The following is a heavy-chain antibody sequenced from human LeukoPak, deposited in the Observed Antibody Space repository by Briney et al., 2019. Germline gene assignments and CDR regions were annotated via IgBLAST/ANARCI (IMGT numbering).Heavy chain of an antibody. V-gene: IGHV4-59*08. CDR1: GGSTSRYY. CDR2: IYYSGST. J-gene: IGHJ1*01. D-gene: IGHD6-13*01. CDR3: ARLPGIAAV. Sequence: SETLSLTCTVSGGSTSRYYWSWIRQPPGKRLEWIGYIYYSGSTTYNPSLKSRVTISIDTSKNQSSLNLSSVTAADTAVYYCARLPGIAAVWGQGTLVIVSS.